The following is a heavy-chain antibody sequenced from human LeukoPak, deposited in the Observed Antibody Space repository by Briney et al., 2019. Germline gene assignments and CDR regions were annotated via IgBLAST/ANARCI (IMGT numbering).Heavy chain of an antibody. CDR1: GGTFSSYA. Sequence: ASVKVSCKASGGTFSSYAISWVRQAPGQGLEWMGGIIPIFGTANYAQKFPGRVTITTDESTSTAYMELSSLRSEDTAVYYCARVGIVGATADYWGQGTLVTVSS. V-gene: IGHV1-69*05. D-gene: IGHD1-26*01. CDR2: IIPIFGTA. J-gene: IGHJ4*02. CDR3: ARVGIVGATADY.